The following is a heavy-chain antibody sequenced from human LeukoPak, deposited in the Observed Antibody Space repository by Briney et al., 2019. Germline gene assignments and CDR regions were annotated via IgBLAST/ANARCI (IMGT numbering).Heavy chain of an antibody. CDR3: AKDSPSGSYSNGVDY. CDR2: ISYDGSNK. D-gene: IGHD1-26*01. Sequence: GRSLRLSCAASGFTFSSYGMHWVRQAPGKGLEWVAVISYDGSNKYYADSVKGRFTISRDNSKNTLYPQMNSLRAEDTAVYYCAKDSPSGSYSNGVDYWGQGTLVTVSS. V-gene: IGHV3-30*18. CDR1: GFTFSSYG. J-gene: IGHJ4*02.